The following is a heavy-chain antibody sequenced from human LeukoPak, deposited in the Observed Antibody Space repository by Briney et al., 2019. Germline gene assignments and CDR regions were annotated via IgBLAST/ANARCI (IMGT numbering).Heavy chain of an antibody. Sequence: PSETLSLTCTVSGGSISSSSYYWGWIRQPPGKGLEWIGSIYYSGSTYYNPSLKSRVTISVDTSKNQFSLKLSSVTAADTAVYYCARGSKTQTYYDFWSGPMDVWVKGTTVTVSS. D-gene: IGHD3-3*01. CDR3: ARGSKTQTYYDFWSGPMDV. V-gene: IGHV4-39*07. CDR2: IYYSGST. CDR1: GGSISSSSYY. J-gene: IGHJ6*04.